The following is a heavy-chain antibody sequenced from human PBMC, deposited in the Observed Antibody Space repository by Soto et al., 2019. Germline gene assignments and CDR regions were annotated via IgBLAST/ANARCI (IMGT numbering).Heavy chain of an antibody. D-gene: IGHD2-15*01. CDR2: ISGSGGNT. Sequence: EVQLLESGGGLVQPGGSLRLSCAASGFTFSGYAMTWVRQAPGKGLEWVSAISGSGGNTYYVGSVKGRFIISRDNSRNTLYLQPNSLRAEDTAVYYCAKVFTVLGVVGYCYGDSCYGYAMDVWGQGTTVTVSS. V-gene: IGHV3-23*01. J-gene: IGHJ6*02. CDR1: GFTFSGYA. CDR3: AKVFTVLGVVGYCYGDSCYGYAMDV.